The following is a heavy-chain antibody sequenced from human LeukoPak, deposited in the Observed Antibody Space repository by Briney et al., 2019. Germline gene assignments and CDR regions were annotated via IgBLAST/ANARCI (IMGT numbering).Heavy chain of an antibody. Sequence: SGPALVKPTQTLTLTCTFSGFSLSTSGMCVSWIRQPPGKALEWLARIDWDDDKYYSTSLKTRLTISKDTSKNQVVLTMTNMDPVDTATYFCAREELQAGYFDYWAREPWSPSPQ. CDR1: GFSLSTSGMC. D-gene: IGHD1-26*01. CDR2: IDWDDDK. J-gene: IGHJ4*02. CDR3: AREELQAGYFDY. V-gene: IGHV2-70*11.